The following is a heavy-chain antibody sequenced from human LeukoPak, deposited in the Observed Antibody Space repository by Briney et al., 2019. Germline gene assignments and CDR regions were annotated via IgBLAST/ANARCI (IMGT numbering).Heavy chain of an antibody. CDR1: GGSISSGGYY. D-gene: IGHD2-2*01. V-gene: IGHV4-31*03. CDR3: ARDLVVVPARFGMDV. J-gene: IGHJ6*02. CDR2: IYYSGST. Sequence: PSQTLSLTCTVSGGSISSGGYYWSWIRQHPGKGLEWIGYIYYSGSTYYNPSLKSRVTISVDTSKNQFSLKLSPVTAADTAVYYCARDLVVVPARFGMDVWGQGTTVTVSS.